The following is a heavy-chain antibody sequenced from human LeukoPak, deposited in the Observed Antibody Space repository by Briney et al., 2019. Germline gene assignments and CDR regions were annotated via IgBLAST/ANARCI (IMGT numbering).Heavy chain of an antibody. V-gene: IGHV4-30-2*01. CDR2: IYHSGST. Sequence: KPSETLSLTCAVSGGSISSGGYSWSWIRQPPGKGLGWIGYIYHSGSTYYNPSLKSRVTISVDRSKNQFSLKLSSVTAADTAVYYCASSVYYYYGMDVWGQGTTVTVSS. CDR3: ASSVYYYYGMDV. CDR1: GGSISSGGYS. J-gene: IGHJ6*02.